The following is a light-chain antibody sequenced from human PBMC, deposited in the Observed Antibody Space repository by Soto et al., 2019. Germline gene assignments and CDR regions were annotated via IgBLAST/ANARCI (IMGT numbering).Light chain of an antibody. CDR1: QSINRW. J-gene: IGKJ1*01. V-gene: IGKV1-5*01. CDR3: EQYNHYWT. Sequence: DNRITMSPSTXSASPASRVLIPCRASQSINRWLAWYQQKTGKXPXXXIYDAYSLESGVTSRFSGSGYGTELTLTIRSLQNDDCATYYCEQYNHYWTFCEGTQVDI. CDR2: DAY.